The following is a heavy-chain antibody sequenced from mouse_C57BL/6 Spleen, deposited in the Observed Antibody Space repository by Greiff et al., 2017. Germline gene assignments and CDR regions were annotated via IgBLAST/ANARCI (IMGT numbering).Heavy chain of an antibody. J-gene: IGHJ3*01. CDR2: IYPGSGNT. Sequence: LLESGPELVKPGASVKISCKASGYSFTSYYIHWVKQRPGQGLEWIGWIYPGSGNTKYNEKFKGKATLTADTSSSTAYMQLSSLTSEDSAVYYCATYGSSLAWFAYWGQGTLVTVSA. CDR1: GYSFTSYY. D-gene: IGHD1-1*01. V-gene: IGHV1-66*01. CDR3: ATYGSSLAWFAY.